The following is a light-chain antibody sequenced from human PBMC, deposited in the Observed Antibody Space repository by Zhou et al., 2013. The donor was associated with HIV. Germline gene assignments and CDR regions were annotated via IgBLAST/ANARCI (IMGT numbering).Light chain of an antibody. Sequence: AIRITQSPPSLSASTGDRVTISCRASQGIGSHLAWYQQKPGEAPKVLISGASTLQIGVPSRFIGSGSGTDFTLTISSLQPEDFATYYCQQFNSYPQLTFGGGTKVEIK. CDR3: QQFNSYPQLT. J-gene: IGKJ4*01. V-gene: IGKV1-8*01. CDR2: GAS. CDR1: QGIGSH.